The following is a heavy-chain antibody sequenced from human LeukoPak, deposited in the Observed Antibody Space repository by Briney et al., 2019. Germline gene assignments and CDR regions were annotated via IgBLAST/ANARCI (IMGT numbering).Heavy chain of an antibody. J-gene: IGHJ4*02. D-gene: IGHD6-25*01. CDR2: ISGSGGST. CDR1: GITFSSYA. Sequence: PGGSLRLSCAASGITFSSYAMSWVRQAPGKGLEWVSAISGSGGSTYYADSVKGRFTISRDNSKNTLYLQMNSLRAEDTAVYYCAKARKQRLGENDYWGQGTLVTVSS. V-gene: IGHV3-23*01. CDR3: AKARKQRLGENDY.